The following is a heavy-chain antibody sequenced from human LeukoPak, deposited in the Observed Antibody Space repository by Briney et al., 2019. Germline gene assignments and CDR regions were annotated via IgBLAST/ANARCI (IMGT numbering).Heavy chain of an antibody. CDR1: GYSITSGYY. V-gene: IGHV4-38-2*02. D-gene: IGHD5-12*01. CDR3: AREGGSYGMDV. J-gene: IGHJ6*04. Sequence: PSETLSLTCGVSGYSITSGYYWGWIRQPPGRGPEWIGSIYHSGTTYYNPSLKSRVTVSVDTSKNQFSLELSSVTAADTAVYYCAREGGSYGMDVWGKGTTVTVSS. CDR2: IYHSGTT.